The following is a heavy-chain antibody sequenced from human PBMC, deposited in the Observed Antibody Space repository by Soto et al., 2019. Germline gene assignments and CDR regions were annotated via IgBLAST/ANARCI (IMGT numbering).Heavy chain of an antibody. D-gene: IGHD3-10*01. V-gene: IGHV1-2*04. CDR2: INPNSGGT. Sequence: QVQLVQSGAEVKKPGASVKVSCKASGYTFTGYYMHWVRQAPGQGLEWMGWINPNSGGTNYAQKFQGWVTMTRDTSISTAYMELSRLRSDDTAVYYCASCITMVRGAPERYGMDVWGQGTTVTVSS. CDR3: ASCITMVRGAPERYGMDV. J-gene: IGHJ6*02. CDR1: GYTFTGYY.